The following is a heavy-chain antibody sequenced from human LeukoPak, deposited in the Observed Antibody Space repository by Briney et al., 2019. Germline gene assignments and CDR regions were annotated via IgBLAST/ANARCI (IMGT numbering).Heavy chain of an antibody. D-gene: IGHD2-2*02. Sequence: SETLSLTCTVSGGSISSYYWSWIRQPAGKGLEWIGRIYTSGSTNYNPSLKSRVAMSVDTSKNQFSLELSSVTAADTAVYYCARDEVVVVPAAIEVDYYYYGMDVWGQGTTVTVSS. V-gene: IGHV4-4*07. CDR3: ARDEVVVVPAAIEVDYYYYGMDV. CDR2: IYTSGST. J-gene: IGHJ6*02. CDR1: GGSISSYY.